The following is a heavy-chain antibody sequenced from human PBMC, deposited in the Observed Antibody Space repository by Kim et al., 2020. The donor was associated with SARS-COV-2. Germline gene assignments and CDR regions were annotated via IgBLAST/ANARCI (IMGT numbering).Heavy chain of an antibody. CDR2: ISSRGITI. D-gene: IGHD6-19*01. CDR1: GFTFSSYE. CDR3: ARGYSSGWGVTY. Sequence: GGSLRLSCAASGFTFSSYEMNWVRQAPGKGLEWVSYISSRGITIYYADSVKGRFTISRDNAKNSLYLQMNSLRAEDTAIYCCARGYSSGWGVTYWGQGTLVTVSS. V-gene: IGHV3-48*03. J-gene: IGHJ4*02.